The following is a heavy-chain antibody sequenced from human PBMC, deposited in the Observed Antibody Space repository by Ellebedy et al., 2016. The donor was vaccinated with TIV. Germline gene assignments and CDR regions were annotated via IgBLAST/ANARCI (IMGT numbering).Heavy chain of an antibody. D-gene: IGHD5-18*01. V-gene: IGHV3-30*18. CDR2: ISYDGSTK. CDR3: AKAPIYSYAEGYYFDY. Sequence: GESLKISXAASGFSFSDYGMHWVRQAPGKGLEWVAVISYDGSTKYYAESVKGRFTISRDNSKNTLYLEMNSLRGEDTAMYYCAKAPIYSYAEGYYFDYWGQGTLVTVSS. CDR1: GFSFSDYG. J-gene: IGHJ4*02.